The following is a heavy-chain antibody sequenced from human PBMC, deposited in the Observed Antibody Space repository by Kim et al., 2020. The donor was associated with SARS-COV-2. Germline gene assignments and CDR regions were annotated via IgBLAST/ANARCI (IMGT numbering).Heavy chain of an antibody. CDR3: ARDGYNLDAFDV. Sequence: YYGNSVKGRFTVSKDNAKTSLYLQMNSLRAEDTAVYYCARDGYNLDAFDVWGQGTMVPVSS. D-gene: IGHD5-12*01. J-gene: IGHJ3*01. V-gene: IGHV3-7*01.